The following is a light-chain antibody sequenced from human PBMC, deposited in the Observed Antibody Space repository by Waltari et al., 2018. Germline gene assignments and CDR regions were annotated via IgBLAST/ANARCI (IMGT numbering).Light chain of an antibody. CDR2: KVS. V-gene: IGKV2-30*02. CDR3: MQGTYWPYT. Sequence: DVVMTQTPLSLSATLGQPSSRSCRSSQSRVHSDGNTYLQWFQQRPGQSPRRLIYKVSSRESGVPDRFSGRGSGTDFTLKISRVEAEDVGVYYCMQGTYWPYTFGQGTKLDIK. CDR1: QSRVHSDGNTY. J-gene: IGKJ2*01.